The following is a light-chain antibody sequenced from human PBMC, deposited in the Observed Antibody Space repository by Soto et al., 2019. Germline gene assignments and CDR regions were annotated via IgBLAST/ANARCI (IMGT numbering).Light chain of an antibody. J-gene: IGKJ1*01. V-gene: IGKV1-39*01. CDR2: SAS. CDR3: QQSFSFPWT. Sequence: DIQMTQSPSSLSASVGVRVTFTCRASQNIRTYLNWYQQKPGKAPDLLIYSASNLQSGVPSRFSGSGSGTDFTLTITSLQADDFATYFCQQSFSFPWTFGQGTKVA. CDR1: QNIRTY.